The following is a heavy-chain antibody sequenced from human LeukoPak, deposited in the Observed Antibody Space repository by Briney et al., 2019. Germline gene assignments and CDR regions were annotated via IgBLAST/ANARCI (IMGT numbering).Heavy chain of an antibody. CDR1: GFTFSSYA. D-gene: IGHD6-6*01. V-gene: IGHV3-23*01. J-gene: IGHJ4*02. Sequence: GGSLRLSCAASGFTFSSYAMSWVRQAPGKGLEWVSAIGASGGSTYYADSVKGRFTISRDNSKNTLYLQMNSLRAEDTAVYYCARHRSSWLIDYWGQGTLVTVSS. CDR2: IGASGGST. CDR3: ARHRSSWLIDY.